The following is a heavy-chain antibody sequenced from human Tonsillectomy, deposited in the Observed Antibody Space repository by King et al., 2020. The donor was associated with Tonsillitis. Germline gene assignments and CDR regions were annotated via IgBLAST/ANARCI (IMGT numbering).Heavy chain of an antibody. V-gene: IGHV1-8*02. J-gene: IGHJ4*02. D-gene: IGHD6-19*01. CDR2: MNPNSGNA. CDR3: ARTAGTDY. Sequence: VQLVESGAEVKKPGASVKVSCKASGYTFTNYDINWVRQAPGQGLEWMGWMNPNSGNAGYAQKFQDRVTMTRNTSISTAYMELNSLRSEDTAVYYCARTAGTDYWGQGTLVTVSS. CDR1: GYTFTNYD.